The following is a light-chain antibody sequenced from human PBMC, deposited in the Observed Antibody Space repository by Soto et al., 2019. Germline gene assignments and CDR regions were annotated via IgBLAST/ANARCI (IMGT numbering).Light chain of an antibody. CDR3: QQLDSFPFT. Sequence: IQLTQSPSSLSASVGDRVTITCRASQGISSFLAWYQQKPGKAPKLLIYAASTLQRGVPSSFSGSGSGTDSTLTISNLQPADFATYYCQQLDSFPFTFGGGTKVEIK. V-gene: IGKV1-9*01. CDR1: QGISSF. CDR2: AAS. J-gene: IGKJ4*01.